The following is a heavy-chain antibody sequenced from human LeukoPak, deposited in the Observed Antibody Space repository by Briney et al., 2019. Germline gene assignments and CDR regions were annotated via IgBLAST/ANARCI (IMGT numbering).Heavy chain of an antibody. Sequence: PSETLSLTCTVSGGSISSYYWSWIRQPPGKGLEWIGYIYYSGSTNYNPSLKSRVTISVDTSKNQFSLKLSSVTAADTAVYYCAGGFDRAKVAYWGQGTLVTVSS. V-gene: IGHV4-59*01. CDR2: IYYSGST. J-gene: IGHJ4*02. CDR1: GGSISSYY. D-gene: IGHD5-12*01. CDR3: AGGFDRAKVAY.